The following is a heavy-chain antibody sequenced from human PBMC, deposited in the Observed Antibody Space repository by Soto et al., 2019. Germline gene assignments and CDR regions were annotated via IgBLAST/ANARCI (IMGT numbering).Heavy chain of an antibody. J-gene: IGHJ4*02. CDR3: AKGGDSGWYLFVF. CDR2: ISATGGST. V-gene: IGHV3-23*01. D-gene: IGHD6-19*01. CDR1: GCTFSSYA. Sequence: GGSLRLSCAASGCTFSSYAMTWVRQAPGKGLEWVSTISATGGSTYYADSVKGRFTIARDNSKSTLFLQMNSLRAEDTAVYYCAKGGDSGWYLFVFWGQRTLVTVS.